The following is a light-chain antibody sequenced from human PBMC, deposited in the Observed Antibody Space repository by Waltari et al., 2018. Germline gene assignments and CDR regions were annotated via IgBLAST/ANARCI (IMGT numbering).Light chain of an antibody. CDR2: DGS. Sequence: WDRQQPCKAPKRISYDGSRLPSGSSNRFSGSKSRNTASLTISRLQAEDEADYYCSSYTTISTTLFGGGTKVTVL. V-gene: IGLV2-14*02. CDR3: SSYTTISTTL. J-gene: IGLJ2*01.